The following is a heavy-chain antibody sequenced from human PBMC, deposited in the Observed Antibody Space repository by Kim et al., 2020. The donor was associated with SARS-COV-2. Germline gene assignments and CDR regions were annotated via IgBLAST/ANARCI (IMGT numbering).Heavy chain of an antibody. CDR3: ARVSYSSGWYT. Sequence: TNYNPALKSRVTISVDTSKNQFSLKLTSVTAADTAVYYCARVSYSSGWYTWGQGTLVTVSS. D-gene: IGHD6-19*01. V-gene: IGHV4-34*01. J-gene: IGHJ5*02. CDR2: T.